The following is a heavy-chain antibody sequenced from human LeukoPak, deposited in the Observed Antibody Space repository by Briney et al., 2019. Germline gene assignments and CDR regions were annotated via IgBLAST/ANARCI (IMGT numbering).Heavy chain of an antibody. D-gene: IGHD1-26*01. CDR3: ARGWGGGSYYNYFDS. CDR2: INPSGGST. Sequence: ASVKVSCKASGYTFSSYYMHWVRQAPGQGLEWMGVINPSGGSTNYAQNFQGRVTMTRDTSTNTVYMELTSLTSDDTAVYYCARGWGGGSYYNYFDSWGQGTLVTVSS. J-gene: IGHJ4*02. CDR1: GYTFSSYY. V-gene: IGHV1-46*01.